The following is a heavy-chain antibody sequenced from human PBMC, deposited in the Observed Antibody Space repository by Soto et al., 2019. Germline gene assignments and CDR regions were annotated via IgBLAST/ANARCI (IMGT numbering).Heavy chain of an antibody. V-gene: IGHV3-23*01. J-gene: IGHJ3*01. CDR3: AKHSKTYDSWSGAVKGAFDV. Sequence: GGSLRLACAASGFTFSSYALTWVRQSPGKGLEWVSGISDGGDSTHYADSVKGRFTVSRDNSKNTLYLQINSLRAEDTAVYYCAKHSKTYDSWSGAVKGAFDVWGQGTMVTVSS. CDR2: ISDGGDST. CDR1: GFTFSSYA. D-gene: IGHD3-3*01.